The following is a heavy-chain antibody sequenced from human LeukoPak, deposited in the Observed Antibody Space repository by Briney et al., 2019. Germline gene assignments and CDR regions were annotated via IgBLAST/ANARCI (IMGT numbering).Heavy chain of an antibody. Sequence: PSETLSLTCTVSGGSISNYDWSWIRQPAGKGLEWIGRIHTSGSTNYNPSLKSRVTMSVDTSKNQFSLKLSSVTAADTAVYYCAGGYYYGSGSYSYMDVWGKGTTVTISS. V-gene: IGHV4-4*07. CDR3: AGGYYYGSGSYSYMDV. CDR2: IHTSGST. D-gene: IGHD3-10*01. J-gene: IGHJ6*03. CDR1: GGSISNYD.